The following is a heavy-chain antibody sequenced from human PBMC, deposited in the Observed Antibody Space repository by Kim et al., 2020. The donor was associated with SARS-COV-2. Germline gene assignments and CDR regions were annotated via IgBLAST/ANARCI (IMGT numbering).Heavy chain of an antibody. V-gene: IGHV3-21*01. CDR3: ARGMGRIRIFGVVLEDYCYGMYV. CDR2: ISSSSSYI. D-gene: IGHD3-3*01. Sequence: GGSLRLSCAASGFTFSSYSMNWVRQAPGKGLEWVSTISSSSSYIYYADSVKGRFTISRDNAKNTLYLQMNSLRAEDTAVYYCARGMGRIRIFGVVLEDYCYGMYVWGQGTTVTVSS. CDR1: GFTFSSYS. J-gene: IGHJ6*02.